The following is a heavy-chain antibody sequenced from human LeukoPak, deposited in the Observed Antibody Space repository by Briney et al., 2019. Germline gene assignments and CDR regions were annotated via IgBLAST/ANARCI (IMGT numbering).Heavy chain of an antibody. J-gene: IGHJ4*02. V-gene: IGHV3-23*01. Sequence: GGSLRLSCAASGFTFSSYAMSWVRQPPGNGLEWVSTISNSGTSTQYAASVKCRFTISRDNSKSTLYLQLNSLRAEDTAVYYSGRPVPVAGRRGYYFDCWGQGTLVTVSS. CDR3: GRPVPVAGRRGYYFDC. CDR2: ISNSGTST. CDR1: GFTFSSYA. D-gene: IGHD6-19*01.